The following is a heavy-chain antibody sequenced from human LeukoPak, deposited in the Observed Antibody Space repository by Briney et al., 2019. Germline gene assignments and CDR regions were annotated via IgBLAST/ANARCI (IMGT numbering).Heavy chain of an antibody. CDR3: ASQGYCTNGVCYTDY. CDR1: GGTFNSYA. CDR2: IIPIFGTA. V-gene: IGHV1-69*05. J-gene: IGHJ4*02. D-gene: IGHD2-8*01. Sequence: ASVKVSCKASGGTFNSYAISWVRQAPGQGLEWMGGIIPIFGTANYAQKFQGRVTITTDESTSTAYMELSSLRSEDTAVYYCASQGYCTNGVCYTDYWGQGTLVTVSS.